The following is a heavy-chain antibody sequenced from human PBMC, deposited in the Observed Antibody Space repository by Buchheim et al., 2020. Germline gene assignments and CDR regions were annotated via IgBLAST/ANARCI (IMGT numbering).Heavy chain of an antibody. CDR1: GFTFSSYS. CDR3: ANMDATWGYYYYYMDV. D-gene: IGHD7-27*01. Sequence: EVQLVESGGGLVQPGGSLRLSCAASGFTFSSYSMNWVRQAPGKGLEWVSYISSSSSTIYYADSVKGRFTISRHNAKNSLYPQMNSLRDEDTAVYYCANMDATWGYYYYYMDVWGKGTT. V-gene: IGHV3-48*02. CDR2: ISSSSSTI. J-gene: IGHJ6*03.